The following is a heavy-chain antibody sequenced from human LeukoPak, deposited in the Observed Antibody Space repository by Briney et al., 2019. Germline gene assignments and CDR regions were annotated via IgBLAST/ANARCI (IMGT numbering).Heavy chain of an antibody. CDR2: IKSKTDFGTR. Sequence: GGSLRLACAASGFTFGNAWMSWVRQAPGKGLEWVGRIKSKTDFGTRDFAAPVKGRFTVSRDDSKNTLYLQMSSLKTEDTAVYYCSAGVGFSDFDYWGQGTLVTVSS. J-gene: IGHJ4*02. CDR3: SAGVGFSDFDY. V-gene: IGHV3-15*01. CDR1: GFTFGNAW. D-gene: IGHD2-15*01.